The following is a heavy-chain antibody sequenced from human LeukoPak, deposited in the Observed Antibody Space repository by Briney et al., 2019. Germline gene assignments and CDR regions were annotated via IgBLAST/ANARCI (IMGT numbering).Heavy chain of an antibody. CDR2: IYPGDSDS. CDR3: ARDHCSRGSCTVDV. Sequence: SGESLKISCKGSGYSFTSYWIGWVRQMPGKGLEWMGSIYPGDSDSRYSPSFQGQVTISADKSISTAYLQWSSLKASDTAMYYCARDHCSRGSCTVDVWGQGTTVTVSS. D-gene: IGHD2-15*01. J-gene: IGHJ6*02. CDR1: GYSFTSYW. V-gene: IGHV5-51*01.